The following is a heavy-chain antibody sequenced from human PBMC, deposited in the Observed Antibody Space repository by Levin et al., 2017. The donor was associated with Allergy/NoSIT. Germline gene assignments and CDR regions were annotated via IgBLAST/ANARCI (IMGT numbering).Heavy chain of an antibody. J-gene: IGHJ4*02. Sequence: PGGSLRLSCAASGFIFSTYAMHWVRKAPGKGLEWVAVISYDGSNKYYADSVKGRFTISRDNSKNTLYLQMNSLRAEDTAVYYCASSRQRVVVAALPPDYWGQGTLVTVSS. CDR2: ISYDGSNK. V-gene: IGHV3-30-3*01. CDR1: GFIFSTYA. D-gene: IGHD2-15*01. CDR3: ASSRQRVVVAALPPDY.